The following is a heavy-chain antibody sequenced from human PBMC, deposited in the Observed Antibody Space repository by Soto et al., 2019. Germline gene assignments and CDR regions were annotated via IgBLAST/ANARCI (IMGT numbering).Heavy chain of an antibody. V-gene: IGHV3-23*01. CDR2: ISGSGDST. D-gene: IGHD6-19*01. CDR3: SRRSSGWYFDY. J-gene: IGHJ4*02. Sequence: EVQLLESGGGLVQPGGSLRLSCAASGFTFSSYAVSWVRQAPGKGLEWVSVISGSGDSTYCADSVKGRFTISRDNSKNTLYLQMNSLRAEDTAVYYCSRRSSGWYFDYWGQGTLVTVSS. CDR1: GFTFSSYA.